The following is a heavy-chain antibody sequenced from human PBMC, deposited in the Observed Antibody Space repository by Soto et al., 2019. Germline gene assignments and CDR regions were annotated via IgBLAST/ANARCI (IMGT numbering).Heavy chain of an antibody. CDR3: ARGGPDSWSPPFDY. CDR1: GGSISNYF. D-gene: IGHD3-3*01. J-gene: IGHJ4*02. Sequence: SETLSLTCTVSGGSISNYFCNWIRQPAGKGLEWIGRIDNSGSTNYNPSLKSRITMSADTSRNQFSLKLNSVTAADTAVYYCARGGPDSWSPPFDYGVEGAMLRVSS. V-gene: IGHV4-4*07. CDR2: IDNSGST.